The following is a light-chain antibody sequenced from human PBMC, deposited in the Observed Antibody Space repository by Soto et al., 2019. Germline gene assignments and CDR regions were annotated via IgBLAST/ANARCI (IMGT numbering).Light chain of an antibody. CDR2: DVS. Sequence: LTQPASVSGSPGQSITISCTGTSSDVGGYNYVSWYQQHPGKAPKLMIYDVSNRPSGVSNRFSGSKSGNTASLTISGLQAEDEADYYCSSYAGSNNYVFGAGTKVTVL. CDR1: SSDVGGYNY. V-gene: IGLV2-14*01. J-gene: IGLJ1*01. CDR3: SSYAGSNNYV.